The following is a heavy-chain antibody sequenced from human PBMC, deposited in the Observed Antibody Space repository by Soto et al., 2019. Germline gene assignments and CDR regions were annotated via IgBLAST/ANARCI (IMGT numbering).Heavy chain of an antibody. CDR2: ISHDGSTK. D-gene: IGHD3-22*01. J-gene: IGHJ2*01. CDR3: ANPFQRSGYHYDIWYFDL. V-gene: IGHV3-30*18. CDR1: GFTFSSYG. Sequence: QVQLVESGGGVVQPGRSLRLSCAASGFTFSSYGMHWVRQAPGKGLEWVAVISHDGSTKYYAASVKGRFTISRDNSKNTLYQQMRSLRAEDTAVYYCANPFQRSGYHYDIWYFDLWGRGTLVTVSS.